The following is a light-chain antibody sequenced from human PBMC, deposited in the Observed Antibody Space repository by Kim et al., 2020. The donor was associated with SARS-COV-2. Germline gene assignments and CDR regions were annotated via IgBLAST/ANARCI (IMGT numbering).Light chain of an antibody. J-gene: IGLJ3*02. V-gene: IGLV4-69*01. CDR1: SGHSNYA. Sequence: QPVLTQSPSASASLGASVKLTCTLSSGHSNYAIAWHQQQPEKGPRYLMKLNSDGSHRKGDGIPDRFSGSSSGAERYLTISRLQSEDEADYYCQTWGTGIRVFGGGTQLTVL. CDR2: LNSDGSH. CDR3: QTWGTGIRV.